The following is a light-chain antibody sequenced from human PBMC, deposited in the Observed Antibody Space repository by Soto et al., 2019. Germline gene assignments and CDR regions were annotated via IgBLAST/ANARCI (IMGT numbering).Light chain of an antibody. CDR3: QHYNSWPYT. CDR2: GTS. J-gene: IGKJ2*01. CDR1: QSVSSN. V-gene: IGKV3-15*01. Sequence: EIVMTQSPATLSVSPGETATLSCRASQSVSSNLAWYQQKPGQAPRLLIFGTSIRATGIPARFSGSGSGTEFTLTISSLQSGDFGVYYCQHYNSWPYTFGQGTQLDIK.